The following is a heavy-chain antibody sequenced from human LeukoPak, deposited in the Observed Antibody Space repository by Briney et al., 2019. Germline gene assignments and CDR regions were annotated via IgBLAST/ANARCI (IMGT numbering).Heavy chain of an antibody. CDR3: AGEGWFDP. V-gene: IGHV4-34*01. Sequence: PSETLSLTCAVYGGSFSGYYWSWIRQPPGKGLEWIGEINHSGSTNYNPSLKSRVTISVDTSKNRFSLKLSSVTAADTAVYYCAGEGWFDPWGQGTLVTVSS. D-gene: IGHD7-27*01. CDR2: INHSGST. J-gene: IGHJ5*02. CDR1: GGSFSGYY.